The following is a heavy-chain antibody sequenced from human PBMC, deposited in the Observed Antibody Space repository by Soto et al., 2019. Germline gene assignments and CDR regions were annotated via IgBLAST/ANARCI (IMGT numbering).Heavy chain of an antibody. D-gene: IGHD3-10*01. J-gene: IGHJ6*01. CDR2: ISRSSTGI. Sequence: EVQLVESGGGLVQPGGSLRLSCAASGFTFSLYSMSWVRQAPGKGLEWVSYISRSSTGIHYADSVKGRFTISRDDVTNSMHLQMYSLRDGDTAVYYCARAVTWGLDLWGQGTTVSISS. V-gene: IGHV3-48*02. CDR1: GFTFSLYS. CDR3: ARAVTWGLDL.